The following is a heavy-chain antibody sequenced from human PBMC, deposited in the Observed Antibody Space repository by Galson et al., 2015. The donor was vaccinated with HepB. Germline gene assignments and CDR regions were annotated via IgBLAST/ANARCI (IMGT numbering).Heavy chain of an antibody. CDR3: ARGRAYYYDSSGHLDY. D-gene: IGHD3-22*01. J-gene: IGHJ4*02. V-gene: IGHV1-2*04. CDR2: INPNSGGT. CDR1: GYTFTGYY. Sequence: SVKVSCKASGYTFTGYYMHWVRQAPGQGLEWMGWINPNSGGTNYAQKFQGWVTMTRDTSISTAYMELSRLRSDDTAVYYCARGRAYYYDSSGHLDYWGQGTLVTVSS.